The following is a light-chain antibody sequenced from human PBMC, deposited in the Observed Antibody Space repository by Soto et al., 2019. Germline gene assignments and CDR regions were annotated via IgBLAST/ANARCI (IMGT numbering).Light chain of an antibody. J-gene: IGLJ1*01. CDR3: ASSTSDSLYV. V-gene: IGLV2-14*01. Sequence: QSVLTQPASVSGSPGQSITISCTGTSSDIGGYDYVSWYQQRPGKAPKLMIYEVRYRPSGVSYRFSGSKSGNTASLTISALLAEDEADYFCASSTSDSLYVFGTGTKVTVL. CDR1: SSDIGGYDY. CDR2: EVR.